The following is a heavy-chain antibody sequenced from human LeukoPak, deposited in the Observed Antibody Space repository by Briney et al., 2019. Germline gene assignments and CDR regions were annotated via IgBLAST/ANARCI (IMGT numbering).Heavy chain of an antibody. J-gene: IGHJ5*02. CDR3: ARQLVVRGVISENNWFDP. CDR1: GGTFSSYA. D-gene: IGHD3-10*01. CDR2: IIPILGIA. V-gene: IGHV1-69*04. Sequence: GASVKVSCKASGGTFSSYAISWVRQAPGQGLEWMGRIIPILGIANYAQKFQGRVTITADKSTSTAYMELSSLRSEDTAVYYCARQLVVRGVISENNWFDPWGQGTLVTVSS.